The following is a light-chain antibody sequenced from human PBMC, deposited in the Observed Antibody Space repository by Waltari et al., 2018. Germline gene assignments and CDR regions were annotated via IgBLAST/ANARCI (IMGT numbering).Light chain of an antibody. CDR3: QQYYSDPLT. CDR1: QHIAGY. CDR2: AAS. V-gene: IGKV1-8*01. Sequence: AIRMTQSPSSFPASTGDRVTITCRASQHIAGYLAWYQQKPGKAPKLPIYAASTLQSGVPSRFSGSGSGTDFTLTISCLQSEDFATYYCQQYYSDPLTFGGGTKVEIK. J-gene: IGKJ4*01.